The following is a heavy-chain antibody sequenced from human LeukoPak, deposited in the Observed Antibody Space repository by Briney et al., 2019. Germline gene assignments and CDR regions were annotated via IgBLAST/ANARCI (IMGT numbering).Heavy chain of an antibody. V-gene: IGHV4-59*01. CDR1: GGSISSYY. Sequence: SETLSLTCTVSGGSISSYYWSWIRQPPGKGLEWIGYIYYSGSTNYNPSLKSRVTISVVTSKNQFSLKLSSVTAADTAVYYCARDDSSGYPQRWGQGTLVTVSS. J-gene: IGHJ4*02. CDR3: ARDDSSGYPQR. D-gene: IGHD3-22*01. CDR2: IYYSGST.